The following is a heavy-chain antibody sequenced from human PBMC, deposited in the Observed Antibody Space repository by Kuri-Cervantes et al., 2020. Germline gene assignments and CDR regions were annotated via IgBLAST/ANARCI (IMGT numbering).Heavy chain of an antibody. D-gene: IGHD4-17*01. J-gene: IGHJ3*02. CDR2: ISGYNGDT. Sequence: ASVKVSCKASGYIFTSYGISWVRQAPGQGLEWMGWISGYNGDTNYAQKFQGRVIMTTDTSTSIAYMDLRTLRSDDTAVYYCARDPVEVYGDYVDAFDIWGQGTMVTVSS. V-gene: IGHV1-18*01. CDR3: ARDPVEVYGDYVDAFDI. CDR1: GYIFTSYG.